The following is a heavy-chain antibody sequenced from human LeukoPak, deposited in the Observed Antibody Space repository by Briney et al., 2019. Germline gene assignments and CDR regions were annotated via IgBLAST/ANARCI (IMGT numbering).Heavy chain of an antibody. J-gene: IGHJ4*02. CDR1: GFTFSSYS. Sequence: GGSLRLSCAASGFTFSSYSMNWVRQAPGKGLEWVSYISSSGSTIYYADSVKGRFTISRDNAKNSLYLQMNSLRAEDTAVYYCARAGSSWYYFDYWGQGTLVTVSS. CDR2: ISSSGSTI. CDR3: ARAGSSWYYFDY. D-gene: IGHD6-13*01. V-gene: IGHV3-48*04.